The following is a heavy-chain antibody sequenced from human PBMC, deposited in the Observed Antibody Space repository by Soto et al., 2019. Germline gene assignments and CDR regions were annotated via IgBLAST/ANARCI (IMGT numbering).Heavy chain of an antibody. CDR3: ARGARDYDYYALDV. Sequence: PWGSLSLSCAASGFCVSGNYMSWVRQPPGKGLEWVSVIYSGGSTYDADSVKSRVTISIDNYKNTVYLHMNSLTVEDTAVYYCARGARDYDYYALDVWGQGTTVTVSS. CDR2: IYSGGST. J-gene: IGHJ6*02. V-gene: IGHV3-53*03. CDR1: GFCVSGNY.